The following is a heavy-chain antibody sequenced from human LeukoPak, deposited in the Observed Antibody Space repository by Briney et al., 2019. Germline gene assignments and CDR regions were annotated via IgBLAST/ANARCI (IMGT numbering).Heavy chain of an antibody. V-gene: IGHV4-4*08. J-gene: IGHJ5*02. CDR3: ARGRNWFDP. CDR1: GDSMNDEY. Sequence: SETLSLTCTVSGDSMNDEYWSWIRQPPGKGLEWIGHIFSGGKTNNDPSLESRVAISIDTSKNQFSLRLTSVTAADTAVYYCARGRNWFDPWGQGTLVTVFS. CDR2: IFSGGKT.